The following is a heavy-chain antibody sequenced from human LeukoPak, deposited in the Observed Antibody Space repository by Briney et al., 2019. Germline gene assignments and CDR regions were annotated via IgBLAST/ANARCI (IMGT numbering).Heavy chain of an antibody. V-gene: IGHV3-9*01. CDR2: ISWNSGSI. D-gene: IGHD2-15*01. J-gene: IGHJ3*02. CDR1: GFTFDDYV. CDR3: ARDQGVYCSGGSCTAFDI. Sequence: GGSLRLSCAASGFTFDDYVMHWVRQAPGKGLEWVSGISWNSGSIGYADSVKGRFTISRDNAKKSLYLQMNSLRAEDTAVYYCARDQGVYCSGGSCTAFDIWGQGTMVTVSS.